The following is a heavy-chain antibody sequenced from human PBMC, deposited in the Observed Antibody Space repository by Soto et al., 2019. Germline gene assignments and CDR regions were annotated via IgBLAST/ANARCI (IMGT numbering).Heavy chain of an antibody. J-gene: IGHJ4*02. CDR1: GFTFSSYA. V-gene: IGHV3-23*01. CDR2: ISGSGGST. D-gene: IGHD6-6*01. CDR3: AKGIAYSSSSSFDY. Sequence: GGSLRLSCAASGFTFSSYAMSWVRQAPGKGLEWVSAISGSGGSTYYADSVKGRFTIARDNSKNTLYLQMNSLRAEDTAVYYCAKGIAYSSSSSFDYWGQGTLVTVSS.